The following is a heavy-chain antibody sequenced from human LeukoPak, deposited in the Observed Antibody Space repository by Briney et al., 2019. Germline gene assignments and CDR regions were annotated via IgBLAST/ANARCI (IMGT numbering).Heavy chain of an antibody. CDR1: GGSFSGYY. Sequence: PSETLSLTCAVYGGSFSGYYWSWIRQPPGKGLEWIGEINHSGSTNYNPSLKSRVTISVDTSKNQFSLKLSSVTAADTAVYYCARQTYYLGAFDIWGQGTMVNVSS. CDR3: ARQTYYLGAFDI. CDR2: INHSGST. D-gene: IGHD3-22*01. J-gene: IGHJ3*02. V-gene: IGHV4-34*01.